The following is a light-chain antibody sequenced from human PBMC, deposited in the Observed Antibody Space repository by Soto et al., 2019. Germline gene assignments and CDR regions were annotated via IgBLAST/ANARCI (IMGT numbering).Light chain of an antibody. CDR1: QSVSSSY. Sequence: EIVLTQSPGTLSLSPGERATLSCRASQSVSSSYLAWYQQKPGQAPRLLIYGASSRATGIPDRFSGSGSGTDFTLTISRLEPEDFAVYYCQQYGSSRWTFGQGGKVDI. J-gene: IGKJ1*01. CDR2: GAS. CDR3: QQYGSSRWT. V-gene: IGKV3-20*01.